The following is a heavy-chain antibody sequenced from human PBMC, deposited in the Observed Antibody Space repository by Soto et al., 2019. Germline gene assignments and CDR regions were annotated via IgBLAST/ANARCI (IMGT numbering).Heavy chain of an antibody. V-gene: IGHV4-59*01. Sequence: SETLSLTCTVSGGSISSYYWSWIRQPPGKGLEWIGYIYYSGSTNYNPSLKSRVTISVDTSKNQFSLKLSSVTAADTAVYYCARGGGYCSGGSCYHSGSFDYWGQGTLVTVSS. CDR2: IYYSGST. CDR1: GGSISSYY. CDR3: ARGGGYCSGGSCYHSGSFDY. J-gene: IGHJ4*02. D-gene: IGHD2-15*01.